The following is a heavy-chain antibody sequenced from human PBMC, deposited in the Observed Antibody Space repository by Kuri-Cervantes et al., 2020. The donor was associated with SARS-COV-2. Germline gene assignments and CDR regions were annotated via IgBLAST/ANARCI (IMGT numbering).Heavy chain of an antibody. CDR2: IKQDGGEK. J-gene: IGHJ4*02. CDR3: ARGGSSSWSLGEEYYFDY. V-gene: IGHV3-7*01. CDR1: GFTFSSYW. D-gene: IGHD6-13*01. Sequence: GESLKSSCAASGFTFSSYWMSWVRQAPGKGLEWVANIKQDGGEKYYVDSVKGRFTISRDNSKNTLYLQMNSLRAEDTAVYYCARGGSSSWSLGEEYYFDYWGQGTLVTVSS.